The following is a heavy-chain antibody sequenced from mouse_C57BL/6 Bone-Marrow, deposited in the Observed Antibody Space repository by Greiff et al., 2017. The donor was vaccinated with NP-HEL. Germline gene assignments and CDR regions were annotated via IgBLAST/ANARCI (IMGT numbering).Heavy chain of an antibody. CDR1: GYTFTSYW. CDR3: ARGLTGTVYWYFDV. D-gene: IGHD4-1*01. Sequence: QVQLQQPGTELVKPGASVKLSCKASGYTFTSYWMHWVKQRPGQGLEWIGNINPSNGGTNYNEKFKSKAPLTVDKSSSKAYMQLSSLTSEDSAVYYCARGLTGTVYWYFDVWGTGTTVTVSS. V-gene: IGHV1-53*01. CDR2: INPSNGGT. J-gene: IGHJ1*03.